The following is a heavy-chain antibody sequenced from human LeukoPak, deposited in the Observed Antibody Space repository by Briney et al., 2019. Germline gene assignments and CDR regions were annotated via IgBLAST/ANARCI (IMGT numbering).Heavy chain of an antibody. J-gene: IGHJ5*02. V-gene: IGHV5-51*07. CDR2: IYPRGSYT. CDR3: ARYWESVTAAGYTGLSWFDP. Sequence: GESLKISCKGSGYSFTNYWIGLVHPMPGKVLEWVGIIYPRGSYTRYSPSFQGKVTISADKAIGTAYLQCSSLKASNTAMYYCARYWESVTAAGYTGLSWFDPWGQGTLVTVSS. D-gene: IGHD6-13*01. CDR1: GYSFTNYW.